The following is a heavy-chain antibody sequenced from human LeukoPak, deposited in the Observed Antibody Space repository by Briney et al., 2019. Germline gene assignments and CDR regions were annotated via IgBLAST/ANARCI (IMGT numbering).Heavy chain of an antibody. V-gene: IGHV4-34*01. Sequence: SETLSLTCAVYGGSFSGYYWSWIRQPPGKGLEWIGEINHSGSTNYNPSLKSRVTISVDTSKNQFSLKLSSVTAADTAVYYCARHSGRKPYYGSFNGYWFDPWGQGTLVTVSS. CDR3: ARHSGRKPYYGSFNGYWFDP. CDR2: INHSGST. D-gene: IGHD4-17*01. J-gene: IGHJ5*02. CDR1: GGSFSGYY.